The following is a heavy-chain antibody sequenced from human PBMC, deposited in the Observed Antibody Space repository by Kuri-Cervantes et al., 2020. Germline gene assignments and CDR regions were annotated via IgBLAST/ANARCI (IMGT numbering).Heavy chain of an antibody. D-gene: IGHD6-13*01. J-gene: IGHJ2*01. V-gene: IGHV3-30*03. CDR1: GFTFSSYG. CDR2: ISYDGSNK. Sequence: GESLKISCAASGFTFSSYGMHWVRQAPGKGLEWVAVISYDGSNKYYADSVKGRFTISRDNSKNTLYLQMNSLRAEDTAVYYCARDREGIAAADWYFDLWGRGTLVTDSS. CDR3: ARDREGIAAADWYFDL.